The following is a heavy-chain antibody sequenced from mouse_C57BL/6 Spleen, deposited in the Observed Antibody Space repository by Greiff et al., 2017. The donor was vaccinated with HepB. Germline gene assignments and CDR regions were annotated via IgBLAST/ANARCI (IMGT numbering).Heavy chain of an antibody. CDR1: GYTFTDYY. CDR3: ARNDYYGSSPSYFDV. CDR2: INPNNGGT. D-gene: IGHD1-1*01. V-gene: IGHV1-26*01. Sequence: VQLQQSGPELVKPGASVKISCKASGYTFTDYYMNWVKQSHGKSLEWIGDINPNNGGTSYNQKFKGKATLTVDKSSSTAYMELRSLTSEDSAVYYCARNDYYGSSPSYFDVWGTGTTVTVSS. J-gene: IGHJ1*03.